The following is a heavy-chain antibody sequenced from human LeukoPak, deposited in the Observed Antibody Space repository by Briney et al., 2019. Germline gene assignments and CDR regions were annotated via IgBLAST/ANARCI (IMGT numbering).Heavy chain of an antibody. J-gene: IGHJ4*02. Sequence: PGGSLRLSCAASGFTFSSYGMHWVRQAPGKGLEWVAFIRYDGSNKYYADSVKGRFTISRDNSKNTLYLQMNSLRAEDTAVYYCAKAPSIAAAGIDRWGVFDYWGQGTLVTVTS. CDR1: GFTFSSYG. V-gene: IGHV3-30*02. CDR3: AKAPSIAAAGIDRWGVFDY. CDR2: IRYDGSNK. D-gene: IGHD6-13*01.